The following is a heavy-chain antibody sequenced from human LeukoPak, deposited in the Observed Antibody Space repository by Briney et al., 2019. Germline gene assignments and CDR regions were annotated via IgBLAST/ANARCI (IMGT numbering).Heavy chain of an antibody. D-gene: IGHD3-10*01. V-gene: IGHV3-11*04. J-gene: IGHJ3*02. CDR1: GFTFSDYY. CDR3: ARDGWFGELLSLDI. Sequence: GGALRLSCAASGFTFSDYYMSWIRQAPGKGLEWVSYISSSGSTIYYADSVKGRFTISRDNAKNSLYLQMNSLRAEDTAVYYCARDGWFGELLSLDIWGQGTMVTVSS. CDR2: ISSSGSTI.